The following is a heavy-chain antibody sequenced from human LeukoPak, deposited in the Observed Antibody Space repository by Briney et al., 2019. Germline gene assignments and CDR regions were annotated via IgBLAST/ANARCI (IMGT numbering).Heavy chain of an antibody. Sequence: ASVKVSCKASGYTFTDYYMHWVRQAPGQGLEWMGWINPNSGGTNYAQKFQGRVTMTRDTSISTAYMELSRLRSDDTAVYYCARALSYSSGWYVGYYFDYWGQGTLVTVSS. D-gene: IGHD6-19*01. CDR3: ARALSYSSGWYVGYYFDY. V-gene: IGHV1-2*02. J-gene: IGHJ4*02. CDR2: INPNSGGT. CDR1: GYTFTDYY.